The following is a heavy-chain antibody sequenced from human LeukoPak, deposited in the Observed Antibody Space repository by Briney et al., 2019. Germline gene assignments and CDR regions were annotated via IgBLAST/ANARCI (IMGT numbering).Heavy chain of an antibody. D-gene: IGHD3-10*01. V-gene: IGHV3-21*01. CDR2: ISSSSSYI. CDR3: ACLDYYGSGPDY. CDR1: GFTFSNYT. J-gene: IGHJ4*02. Sequence: PGGSLRLSCAASGFTFSNYTMHWVRQAPGKGLEWVSSISSSSSYIYYADSVKGRFTISRDNAKNSLYLQMNSLRAEDTAVYYCACLDYYGSGPDYWGQGTLVTVSS.